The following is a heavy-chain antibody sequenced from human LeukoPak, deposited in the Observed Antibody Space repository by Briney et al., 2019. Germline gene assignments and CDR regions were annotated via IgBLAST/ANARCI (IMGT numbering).Heavy chain of an antibody. CDR1: GYTFTGYF. J-gene: IGHJ5*02. CDR3: ARDLYGSGSSNWFDP. Sequence: GASVKVSCKASGYTFTGYFMHWVRQAPGQGLEWMGWINPNNGDTNYAQTFQGRVTMTRDTSISTAYMELSNLRSDDTAMFYCARDLYGSGSSNWFDPWGQGTLVTVSS. CDR2: INPNNGDT. D-gene: IGHD3-10*01. V-gene: IGHV1-2*02.